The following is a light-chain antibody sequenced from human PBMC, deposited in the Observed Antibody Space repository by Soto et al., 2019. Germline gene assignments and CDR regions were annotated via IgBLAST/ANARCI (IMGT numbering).Light chain of an antibody. CDR2: DAY. J-gene: IGKJ5*01. CDR3: QPRSNWPLT. Sequence: EIVLTQSTATLSLSPEERTTLSCRASQSVSSYLACYQQKPGQEPSLLIYDAYNRATGNPARFSGSGSGPDDTLTSSSLETEDFPVYYYQPRSNWPLTFGQGTRLEIK. CDR1: QSVSSY. V-gene: IGKV3-11*01.